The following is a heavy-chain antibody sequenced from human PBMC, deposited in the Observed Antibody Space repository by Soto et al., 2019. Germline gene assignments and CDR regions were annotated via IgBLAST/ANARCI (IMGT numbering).Heavy chain of an antibody. Sequence: GGSLRLSCAASGFTFSSYAMSWVRQAPGKGLEWVSAISGSGGSTYYADSVKGRFTISRDNSKNTLYLQMNSLRAEDTAVYYCAKADYDFWSGYLNYMDVWGKGTTVTVSS. J-gene: IGHJ6*03. CDR3: AKADYDFWSGYLNYMDV. D-gene: IGHD3-3*01. CDR1: GFTFSSYA. CDR2: ISGSGGST. V-gene: IGHV3-23*01.